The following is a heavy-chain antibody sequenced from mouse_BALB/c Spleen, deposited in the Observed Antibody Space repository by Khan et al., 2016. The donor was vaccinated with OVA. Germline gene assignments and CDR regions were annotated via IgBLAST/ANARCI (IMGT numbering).Heavy chain of an antibody. V-gene: IGHV5-17*02. J-gene: IGHJ3*01. CDR3: ARGNWAWFAY. CDR1: GFTFSSFG. D-gene: IGHD4-1*01. CDR2: ISSDSITL. Sequence: EVELVESGGGLVQPGGSRKLACAASGFTFSSFGMHWVRQAPEKGLEWVAYISSDSITLYYADTVKGRFTISRDNPRNTLFLQMTSLRSEDTAMXYCARGNWAWFAYWGQGTLVTVSA.